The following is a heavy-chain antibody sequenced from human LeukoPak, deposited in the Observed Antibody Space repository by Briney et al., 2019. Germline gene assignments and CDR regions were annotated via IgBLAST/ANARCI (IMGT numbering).Heavy chain of an antibody. D-gene: IGHD6-13*01. J-gene: IGHJ4*02. Sequence: GGSLRLSCAASGFTFSNAWMSWVRQAPGKGLEWVGRIRSKANSYATAYAASVKGRFTISRDDSKNTAYLQMNSLKTEDTAVYYCTRRKGSSWYEDYWGQGTLVTVSS. CDR1: GFTFSNAW. CDR3: TRRKGSSWYEDY. CDR2: IRSKANSYAT. V-gene: IGHV3-73*01.